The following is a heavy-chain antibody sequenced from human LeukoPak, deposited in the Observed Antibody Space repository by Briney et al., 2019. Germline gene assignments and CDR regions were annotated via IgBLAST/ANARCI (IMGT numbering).Heavy chain of an antibody. CDR3: AKDFSGCSSSSCYSAYYGMDV. CDR2: ISYDGSNK. V-gene: IGHV3-30*18. CDR1: GFAFRTHG. J-gene: IGHJ6*02. D-gene: IGHD2-2*02. Sequence: ETGGSLRLSCAASGFAFRTHGMPWVRQAPGKGLEWVAGISYDGSNKYYGDSVKGRFTISRDNSKNTLDLQMNSLRVEDTAVHYCAKDFSGCSSSSCYSAYYGMDVWGQGTTVIVSS.